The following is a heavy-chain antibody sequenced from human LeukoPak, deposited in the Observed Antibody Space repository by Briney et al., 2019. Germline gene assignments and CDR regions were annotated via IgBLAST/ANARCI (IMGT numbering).Heavy chain of an antibody. CDR3: ARLQLWPSDYYYYYGMDV. V-gene: IGHV3-48*02. Sequence: PGGSLRLSCAASGFTFSSYSMNWVRQAPGKGLEWVSYISSSSSTIYYTDSVKGRFTISRDNAKNSLYLQINSLRDEDTAVYYCARLQLWPSDYYYYYGMDVWGQGTTVTVSS. D-gene: IGHD5-18*01. CDR2: ISSSSSTI. CDR1: GFTFSSYS. J-gene: IGHJ6*02.